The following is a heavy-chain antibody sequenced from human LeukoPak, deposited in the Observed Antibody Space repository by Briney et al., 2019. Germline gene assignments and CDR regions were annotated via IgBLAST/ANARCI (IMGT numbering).Heavy chain of an antibody. D-gene: IGHD2-21*02. CDR1: GFTFSSYE. J-gene: IGHJ4*02. V-gene: IGHV3-48*03. CDR3: AREDSYIVVVTVHGERYFDY. CDR2: ISSSGSTI. Sequence: GGSLRLSCAASGFTFSSYEMNWVRQAPGKGLEWVSYISSSGSTIYYADSVKGRFTISRDNAKNSLYLQMNSLRAEDTAVYYCAREDSYIVVVTVHGERYFDYWGQGTLVTVSS.